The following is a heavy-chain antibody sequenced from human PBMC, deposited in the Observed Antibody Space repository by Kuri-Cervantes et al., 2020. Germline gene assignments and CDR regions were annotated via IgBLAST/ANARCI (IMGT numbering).Heavy chain of an antibody. D-gene: IGHD6-13*01. CDR1: GGTFSSYT. CDR3: ARDRVAAGPYFDY. J-gene: IGHJ4*02. V-gene: IGHV1-69*04. CDR2: IIPILGIA. Sequence: SVKVSCKASGGTFSSYTISWVRQAPGQGLEWMGRIIPILGIANYAQKFQGRVTITADESTSTAYMELSSLRSEDTAVYYCARDRVAAGPYFDYWGQGTLVTVSS.